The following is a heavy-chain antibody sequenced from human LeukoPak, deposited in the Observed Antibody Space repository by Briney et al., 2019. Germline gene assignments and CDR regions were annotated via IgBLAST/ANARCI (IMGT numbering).Heavy chain of an antibody. V-gene: IGHV4-39*07. J-gene: IGHJ4*02. CDR2: IYYSGST. CDR3: ARVARLYGDPSYFDY. Sequence: SEALSLTCTVSGGSISSNSYYWGWIRQPLGKELEWIGSIYYSGSTYYNPSLKSRVTISVDTSKNQFSLKLSSVTAADTAVYYCARVARLYGDPSYFDYWGQGTLVTVSS. CDR1: GGSISSNSYY. D-gene: IGHD4-17*01.